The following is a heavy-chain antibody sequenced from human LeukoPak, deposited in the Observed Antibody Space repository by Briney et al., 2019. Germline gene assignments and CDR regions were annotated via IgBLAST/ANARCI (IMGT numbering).Heavy chain of an antibody. V-gene: IGHV1-18*01. Sequence: ASVTVSCKASGYTFINYGISWVRQAPGQGLEWMGWISAYNGNTNYAQYLQGRVTMTTDTSTSTAYMEVRSLRSDDTAVYYCARDSGDPPMVSMDYWGQGTLVTVSS. CDR1: GYTFINYG. CDR3: ARDSGDPPMVSMDY. J-gene: IGHJ4*02. D-gene: IGHD5-18*01. CDR2: ISAYNGNT.